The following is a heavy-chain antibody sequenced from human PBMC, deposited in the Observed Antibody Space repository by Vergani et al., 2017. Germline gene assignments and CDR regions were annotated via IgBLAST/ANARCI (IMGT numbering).Heavy chain of an antibody. CDR1: GFTFSDYY. V-gene: IGHV4-34*08. CDR3: AFNVDTADY. Sequence: QVQLVESGGGLVKPGGSLRLSCAASGFTFSDYYMSWIRQAPGKGLEWIGEINHSGSTNYNPSLKSRVTISVDTSKNQFSLKLSSVTAADTAVYYCAFNVDTADYWGQGTLVTVSS. J-gene: IGHJ4*02. CDR2: INHSGST. D-gene: IGHD5-18*01.